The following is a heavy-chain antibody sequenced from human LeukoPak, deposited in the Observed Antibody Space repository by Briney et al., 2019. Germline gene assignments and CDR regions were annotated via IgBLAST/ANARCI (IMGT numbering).Heavy chain of an antibody. CDR2: IIPIFGTA. V-gene: IGHV1-69*05. D-gene: IGHD2-21*02. J-gene: IGHJ4*02. CDR1: GGTLSSYA. Sequence: GASVKVSCKASGGTLSSYAISWVRQAPGQGLEWMGRIIPIFGTANYAQKFQGRVTITTDESTSTAYMELSSLRSEDTAVYYCARDSTGGGDWYVYWGQGTLVTVSS. CDR3: ARDSTGGGDWYVY.